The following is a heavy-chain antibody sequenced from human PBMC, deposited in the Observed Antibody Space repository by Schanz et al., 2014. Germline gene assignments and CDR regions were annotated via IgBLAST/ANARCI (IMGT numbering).Heavy chain of an antibody. CDR2: ISPLLGVA. J-gene: IGHJ4*02. V-gene: IGHV1-69*02. Sequence: QVQLVQSGAAVKRPGASVKVSCKASGYTFTDNFLHWVRQAPGQGPQWMGRISPLLGVANYAQEFQGRLTITADTSTSTAYMELSSLRSEDTAVYYCATCSGGTCHAKPVLDNWGQGTLVTVSS. CDR1: GYTFTDNF. D-gene: IGHD2-15*01. CDR3: ATCSGGTCHAKPVLDN.